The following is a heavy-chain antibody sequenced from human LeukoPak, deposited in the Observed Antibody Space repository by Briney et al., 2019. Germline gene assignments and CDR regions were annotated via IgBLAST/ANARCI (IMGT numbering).Heavy chain of an antibody. CDR3: ARAGTSYSSGWSPRVFDY. D-gene: IGHD6-19*01. CDR1: GFTFSSYS. V-gene: IGHV3-21*01. J-gene: IGHJ4*02. Sequence: GGSLRLSCAASGFTFSSYSMNWVRQAPGKGLEWVSSISSSSSYIYYADSVKGRFTISRDNAKNSLYLQMNSLRAEDTAVYYCARAGTSYSSGWSPRVFDYWGQGTVVTVSS. CDR2: ISSSSSYI.